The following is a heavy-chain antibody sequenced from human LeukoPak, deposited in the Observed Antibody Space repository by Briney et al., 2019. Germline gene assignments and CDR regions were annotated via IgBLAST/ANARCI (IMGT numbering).Heavy chain of an antibody. D-gene: IGHD5-24*01. Sequence: PGGPLRLSCATAGFTFNSSAMSCLRQAPGKALEGVSARSGSGGSTYYADSVKGRFTISRDNSKNTLYLQMNSLGAEDTAVYYCAKDGMATISYYFDYWGQGTLVTVSS. CDR2: RSGSGGST. J-gene: IGHJ4*02. V-gene: IGHV3-23*01. CDR3: AKDGMATISYYFDY. CDR1: GFTFNSSA.